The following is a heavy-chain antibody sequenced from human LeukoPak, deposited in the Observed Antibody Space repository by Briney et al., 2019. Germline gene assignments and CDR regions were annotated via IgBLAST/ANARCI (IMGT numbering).Heavy chain of an antibody. V-gene: IGHV4-59*01. CDR2: IYYSGIT. D-gene: IGHD3-10*01. CDR3: ARAFWEGFLDY. CDR1: GGSISSYY. Sequence: PSETLSLNCTVSGGSISSYYWSWIRQPPGKGLEWIGYIYYSGITNYNPSLKSRVTISIDTSKNQFSLKLSSVTAADTAVYYCARAFWEGFLDYWGQGTLVTVSS. J-gene: IGHJ4*02.